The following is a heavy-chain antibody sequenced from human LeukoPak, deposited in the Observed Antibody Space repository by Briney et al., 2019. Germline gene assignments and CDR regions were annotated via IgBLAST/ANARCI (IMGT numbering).Heavy chain of an antibody. CDR1: GFTFSSYA. CDR3: AKADQIVVVPAAIPEGFDY. D-gene: IGHD2-2*01. V-gene: IGHV3-23*01. CDR2: ISGSGGST. Sequence: PGGSLRLSCAASGFTFSSYAMNWVRQAPGKGLEWVSVISGSGGSTYYADSVKGRFTISRDNSKNTLYLQMNSLRAEDTAVYYCAKADQIVVVPAAIPEGFDYWGQGTLVTVSS. J-gene: IGHJ4*02.